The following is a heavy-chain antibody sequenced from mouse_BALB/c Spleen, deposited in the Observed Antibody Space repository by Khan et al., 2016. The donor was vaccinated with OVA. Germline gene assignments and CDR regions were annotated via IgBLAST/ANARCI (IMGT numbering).Heavy chain of an antibody. V-gene: IGHV5-6-4*01. Sequence: EVKLVESGGGLVKPGGSLKLSCAASGFTFSSYTMSWVRQTPEKRLEWVATISSGGTYTYYVDSVEGRFTLSRDKAKNTLYLQMNSLTSEDTAIXYYTRGKGYYGNPYAIDYWGQGTSVTVSS. CDR2: ISSGGTYT. J-gene: IGHJ4*01. CDR3: TRGKGYYGNPYAIDY. CDR1: GFTFSSYT. D-gene: IGHD2-1*01.